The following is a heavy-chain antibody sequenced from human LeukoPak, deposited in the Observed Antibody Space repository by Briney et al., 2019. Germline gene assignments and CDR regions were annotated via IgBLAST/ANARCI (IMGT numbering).Heavy chain of an antibody. Sequence: SETLSLTCTVSGESISGFYWNWIRQPPGKGLEWIGYIYYSGSTNYNPSLKSRVTISVDTSKNQFSLKLSSVTAADTAVYYCARLYSSGFGYYFDYWGQGTLVTVS. J-gene: IGHJ4*02. V-gene: IGHV4-59*01. D-gene: IGHD6-19*01. CDR1: GESISGFY. CDR2: IYYSGST. CDR3: ARLYSSGFGYYFDY.